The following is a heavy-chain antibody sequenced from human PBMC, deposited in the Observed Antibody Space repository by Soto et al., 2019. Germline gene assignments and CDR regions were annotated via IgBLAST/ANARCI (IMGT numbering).Heavy chain of an antibody. Sequence: SETLSLTCTVYGGSISSSSYYWGWIRQPPGKGLGLIGSIYYSGSTDYNPSLKSRVPISVDTSKEPFSLKLSSVTAADTAVYYCARLNYYDTYGALDYWGQGTLVTVSS. CDR1: GGSISSSSYY. V-gene: IGHV4-39*01. CDR2: IYYSGST. D-gene: IGHD3-22*01. CDR3: ARLNYYDTYGALDY. J-gene: IGHJ4*02.